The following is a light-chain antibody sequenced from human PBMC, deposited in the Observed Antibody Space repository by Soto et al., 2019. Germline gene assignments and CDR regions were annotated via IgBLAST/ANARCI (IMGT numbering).Light chain of an antibody. J-gene: IGKJ4*01. CDR1: QSVSSSY. CDR3: QQYGSSPLT. V-gene: IGKV3-20*01. Sequence: EIVLTQSPGTLSLSPGERATLSCRASQSVSSSYLAWYQQKPGQAPRLLIYGASSRATGIPDRFSGSGSGTDFTLTTSRLDPEHFAVYYCQQYGSSPLTFAGGTKVEIK. CDR2: GAS.